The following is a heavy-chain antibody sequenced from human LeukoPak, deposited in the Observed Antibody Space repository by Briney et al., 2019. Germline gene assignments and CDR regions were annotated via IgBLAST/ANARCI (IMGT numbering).Heavy chain of an antibody. CDR3: ARGPRVFSRPNYYYYYYYMDV. CDR1: GGSFSDYY. V-gene: IGHV4-34*01. CDR2: IIHSGST. J-gene: IGHJ6*03. D-gene: IGHD3-10*02. Sequence: PSETLSLTCAVYGGSFSDYYWNWIRQSPGKGLEWIGEIIHSGSTNYNPSLKSRVTISVDTSKNQFSLKLSSVTAADTAVYYCARGPRVFSRPNYYYYYYYMDVWGKGTTVTVSS.